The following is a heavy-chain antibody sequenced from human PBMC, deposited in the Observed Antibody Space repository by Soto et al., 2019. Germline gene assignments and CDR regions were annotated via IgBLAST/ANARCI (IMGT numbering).Heavy chain of an antibody. D-gene: IGHD1-26*01. J-gene: IGHJ5*02. CDR1: GFTFSSYG. CDR2: ISYDGSNK. CDR3: AKDPVVGAIHVYNWFDP. Sequence: GGSLRLSCAASGFTFSSYGMHWVRQAPGKGLEWVAVISYDGSNKYYADSVKGRFTISRDNSKNTLYLQMNSLRAEDTAVYYCAKDPVVGAIHVYNWFDPWGQGTLVTVSS. V-gene: IGHV3-30*18.